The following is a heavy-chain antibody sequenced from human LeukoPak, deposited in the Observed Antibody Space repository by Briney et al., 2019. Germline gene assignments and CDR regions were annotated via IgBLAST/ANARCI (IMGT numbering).Heavy chain of an antibody. Sequence: GGSLRLSCAASGFTFSSYDMHWVRQATGKGLEWVSAIGTAGDTYYPGSVKGRFTISRENAKNSLYLQMNSLKTEDTAVYYCTRDSSYLDYGAGNYWGQGTLVTVSS. V-gene: IGHV3-13*01. D-gene: IGHD4-17*01. CDR1: GFTFSSYD. CDR2: IGTAGDT. CDR3: TRDSSYLDYGAGNY. J-gene: IGHJ4*02.